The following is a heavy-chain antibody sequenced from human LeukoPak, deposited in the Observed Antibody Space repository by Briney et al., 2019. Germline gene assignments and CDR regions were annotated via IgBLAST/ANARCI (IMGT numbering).Heavy chain of an antibody. V-gene: IGHV3-21*01. CDR3: ARADRDGNKRFLD. D-gene: IGHD5-24*01. CDR2: ISGSSSYI. Sequence: PGGSLRLSCAASGFTFSSYSMNWVRQAPGKGLEWVSSISGSSSYIYYADSVKGRFTISRDNGKNLVSLQMNSLRDEDTAVYYCARADRDGNKRFLDWGQGTLVTVSS. J-gene: IGHJ4*02. CDR1: GFTFSSYS.